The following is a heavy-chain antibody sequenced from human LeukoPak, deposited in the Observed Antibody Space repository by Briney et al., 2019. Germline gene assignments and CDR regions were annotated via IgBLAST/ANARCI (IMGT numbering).Heavy chain of an antibody. Sequence: GASVKVSCKASGFTFTNSAMQWVRQARGQRLEWIGWIVVGRGNTNYAQMFQERVTITRDMSTSTAYMGLSSLRSGDTAVYYCAADDQRWLEWGQGTLVTVSS. J-gene: IGHJ4*02. V-gene: IGHV1-58*02. CDR2: IVVGRGNT. D-gene: IGHD6-19*01. CDR3: AADDQRWLE. CDR1: GFTFTNSA.